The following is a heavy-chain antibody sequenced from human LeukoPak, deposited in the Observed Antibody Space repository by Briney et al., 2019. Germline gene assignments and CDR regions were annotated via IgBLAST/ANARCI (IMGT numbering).Heavy chain of an antibody. CDR3: AKGYYDSSGRRPDLDY. D-gene: IGHD3-22*01. CDR2: ISSSGSTI. J-gene: IGHJ4*02. Sequence: GGSLRLSCAASGFTFSSYEMNWVRQAPGKGLEWVSYISSSGSTIYYADSVKGRFTISRDNAKNSLYLQMNSLRAEDTALYYCAKGYYDSSGRRPDLDYWGQGTLVTVSS. CDR1: GFTFSSYE. V-gene: IGHV3-48*03.